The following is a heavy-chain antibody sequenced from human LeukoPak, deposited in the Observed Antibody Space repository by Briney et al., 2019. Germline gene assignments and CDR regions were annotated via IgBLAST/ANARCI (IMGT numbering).Heavy chain of an antibody. CDR1: GYTFTSYY. D-gene: IGHD3-9*01. CDR2: MNPNSGNT. Sequence: ASGKVSCKAYGYTFTSYYINWVRQPTGQGLEWMGWMNPNSGNTGYAQKFQGRVTMTRNTSISTAYMELSSLRSEDTAVYYCARLRTSYLTDAFDIWGQGTMVTVSS. J-gene: IGHJ3*02. CDR3: ARLRTSYLTDAFDI. V-gene: IGHV1-8*01.